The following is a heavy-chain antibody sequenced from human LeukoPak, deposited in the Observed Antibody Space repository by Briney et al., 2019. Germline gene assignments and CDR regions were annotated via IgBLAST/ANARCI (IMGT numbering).Heavy chain of an antibody. D-gene: IGHD2-15*01. V-gene: IGHV3-21*01. CDR2: ISSSISYI. CDR3: ARQQQYCSGGSCYGPDAFDI. J-gene: IGHJ3*02. Sequence: PGRSLRLSRAVSGFTFSSYSMNWVRQARGKGLEGGSSISSSISYIYYAESVKGRFTFSRDNAKNSLYLQIHSLRDQGTAVYYCARQQQYCSGGSCYGPDAFDIWGQGTMVTVSS. CDR1: GFTFSSYS.